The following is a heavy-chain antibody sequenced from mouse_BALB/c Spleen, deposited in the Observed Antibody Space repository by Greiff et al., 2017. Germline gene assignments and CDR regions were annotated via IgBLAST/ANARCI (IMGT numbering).Heavy chain of an antibody. CDR3: ARDTGDYGSPYYFDY. D-gene: IGHD1-1*01. CDR2: IRNKANGYTT. J-gene: IGHJ2*01. CDR1: GFTFTDYY. V-gene: IGHV7-3*02. Sequence: DVMLVESGGGLVQPGGSLRLSCATSGFTFTDYYMSWVRQPPGKALEWLGFIRNKANGYTTEYSASVKGRFTISRDNSQIILYLQMNTLRAEDSTTYYCARDTGDYGSPYYFDYWGQGTTLTVSS.